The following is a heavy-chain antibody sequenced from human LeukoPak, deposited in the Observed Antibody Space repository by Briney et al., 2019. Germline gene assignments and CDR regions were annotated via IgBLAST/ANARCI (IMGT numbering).Heavy chain of an antibody. CDR3: ARDPYSGNYGNYYYYYMDV. J-gene: IGHJ6*03. D-gene: IGHD1-26*01. CDR2: ISSSSSYI. Sequence: GGSLRLSCAASGFTFSNYGMNWVRQAPGKGLEWVSFISSSSSYIYYADSVRGRFTISRDNAKNSLYLQMNSLGPEDTAVYYCARDPYSGNYGNYYYYYMDVWGKGTTVTISS. CDR1: GFTFSNYG. V-gene: IGHV3-21*01.